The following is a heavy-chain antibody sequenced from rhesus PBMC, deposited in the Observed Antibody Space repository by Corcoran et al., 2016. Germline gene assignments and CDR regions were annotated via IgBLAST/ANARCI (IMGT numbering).Heavy chain of an antibody. CDR3: ATGQLVDY. D-gene: IGHD6-13*01. CDR1: GYTFTDSY. J-gene: IGHJ4*01. Sequence: EVQLVQSGAEVKKPGASVKLSCKASGYTFTDSYLHWVRQTPGKGLEWMGRVDPEDGETIYAQKFQDRVTITADTSTDTAYMELSSLRSEDTAVYYCATGQLVDYWGQGVLVTVSS. V-gene: IGHV1-111*02. CDR2: VDPEDGET.